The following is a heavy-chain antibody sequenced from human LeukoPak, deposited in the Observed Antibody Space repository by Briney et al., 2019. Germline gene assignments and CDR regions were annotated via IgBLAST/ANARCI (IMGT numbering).Heavy chain of an antibody. V-gene: IGHV4-59*01. Sequence: SETLSLTCTVSGGSISSYYWSWIRQPPGKGLEWIGYIYYSGSTNYNPSLKSRVTISVDTSKNQFSLKLSSVTAADTVVYYCAVSWFGTPRPYYYYYMDVWRKGTTVTVSS. CDR3: AVSWFGTPRPYYYYYMDV. CDR1: GGSISSYY. CDR2: IYYSGST. D-gene: IGHD3-10*01. J-gene: IGHJ6*03.